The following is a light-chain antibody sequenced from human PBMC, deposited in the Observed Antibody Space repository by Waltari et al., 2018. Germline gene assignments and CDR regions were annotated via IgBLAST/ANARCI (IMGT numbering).Light chain of an antibody. V-gene: IGLV2-11*01. CDR3: CSYAGGYTYV. Sequence: QSALTQPRSVSGSPGQSVTISCTGTSSDVGGYNYVSWYQQHPGKAPKLMIYDVSKRPSGVPDRFSGSKSGNTASLTIPGLQAEDEADYYCCSYAGGYTYVFGTGTKVTVL. CDR1: SSDVGGYNY. J-gene: IGLJ1*01. CDR2: DVS.